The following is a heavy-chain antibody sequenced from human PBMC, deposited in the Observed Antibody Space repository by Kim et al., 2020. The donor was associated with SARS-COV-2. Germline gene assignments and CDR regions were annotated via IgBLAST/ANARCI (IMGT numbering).Heavy chain of an antibody. J-gene: IGHJ4*02. CDR3: ARGGKRGYSYGWFDY. V-gene: IGHV4-59*09. D-gene: IGHD5-18*01. Sequence: PSLKRRVTISVDTSKNQFSLKLSSVTAADPAVYYCARGGKRGYSYGWFDYWGQGTLVTVSS.